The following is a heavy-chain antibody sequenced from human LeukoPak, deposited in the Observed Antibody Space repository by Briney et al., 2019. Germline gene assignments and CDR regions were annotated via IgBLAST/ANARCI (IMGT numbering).Heavy chain of an antibody. V-gene: IGHV3-9*01. J-gene: IGHJ4*02. CDR2: ISWNSGSI. D-gene: IGHD5-18*01. CDR3: ARDEGYSYGFPHY. Sequence: PGGSLRLSCAASGFTFDDYAMHWVRQAPGKGLEWVSGISWNSGSIGYADSVKGRFTISRDNAKNSLYLQMNSLRAEDTALYYCARDEGYSYGFPHYWGQGTLVTVSS. CDR1: GFTFDDYA.